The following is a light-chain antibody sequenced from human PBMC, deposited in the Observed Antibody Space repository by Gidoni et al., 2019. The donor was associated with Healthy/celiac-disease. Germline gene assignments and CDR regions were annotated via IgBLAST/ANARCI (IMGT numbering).Light chain of an antibody. CDR3: QQRSNWQGFT. CDR2: DAS. CDR1: QSVSSY. J-gene: IGKJ3*01. V-gene: IGKV3-11*01. Sequence: EIVFTQSPATLSFSPGERATLSCRASQSVSSYLAWYQQKPGQAPRLLIYDASNRSTGIPARFSGSGSGTDFTLTISSLEPEDFAVYYCQQRSNWQGFTFGPGTKVDIK.